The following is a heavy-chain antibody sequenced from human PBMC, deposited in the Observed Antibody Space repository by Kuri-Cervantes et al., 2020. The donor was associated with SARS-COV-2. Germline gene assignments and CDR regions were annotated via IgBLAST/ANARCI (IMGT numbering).Heavy chain of an antibody. J-gene: IGHJ3*02. CDR2: ISGSGVGT. Sequence: GESLKISCAASGFTFSSYAMNWVRQAPGKGLEWVAAISGSGVGTYYADSVKGRFTISRDNSKNTLYLQMNSLRAEDTAVYYCAKVQGNGENAFDIWGQGTMVTVSS. CDR1: GFTFSSYA. V-gene: IGHV3-23*01. D-gene: IGHD3-10*01. CDR3: AKVQGNGENAFDI.